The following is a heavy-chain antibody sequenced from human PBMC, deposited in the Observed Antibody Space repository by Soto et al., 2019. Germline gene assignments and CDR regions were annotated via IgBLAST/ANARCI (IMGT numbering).Heavy chain of an antibody. CDR3: ARDYARGWCQF. V-gene: IGHV3-30*03. D-gene: IGHD2-8*02. CDR1: GFDFSNSG. J-gene: IGHJ4*02. CDR2: ISFDGDK. Sequence: PGGSLRLSCTASGFDFSNSGIQWVRQTPGKGLEWVALISFDGDKYYVDSVKGRFTISRDNPTNTVYLQMNRLRPEDTGVYYCARDYARGWCQFWGQGTLVTVSS.